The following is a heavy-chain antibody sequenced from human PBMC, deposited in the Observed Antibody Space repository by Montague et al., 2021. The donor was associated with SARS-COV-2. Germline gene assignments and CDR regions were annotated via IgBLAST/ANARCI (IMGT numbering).Heavy chain of an antibody. Sequence: SETLSLTCTVSGGSISSSSYYWGWIRQPPGKGLEWIGSIYYSGXTXYXXXXKXRVTISVDTSKNQFSLKLSSVTAADTALYYCARGVPVTTFYYYYGMDVWGQGTTVTVSS. V-gene: IGHV4-39*01. D-gene: IGHD4-11*01. CDR1: GGSISSSSYY. J-gene: IGHJ6*02. CDR2: IYYSGXT. CDR3: ARGVPVTTFYYYYGMDV.